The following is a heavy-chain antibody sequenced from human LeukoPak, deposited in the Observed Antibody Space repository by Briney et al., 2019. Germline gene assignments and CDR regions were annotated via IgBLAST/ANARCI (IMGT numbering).Heavy chain of an antibody. CDR1: GDSINSRSYY. J-gene: IGHJ6*02. V-gene: IGHV4-39*01. CDR2: FYYGGNT. Sequence: SETLSLTCTVSGDSINSRSYYWGWIRQPPGKGLEWIGSFYYGGNTYYNPSLKSRVTISVDTPKKQFSLKLYSVTAADTAVYYCARHPGYYFGMDVWGQGTTVTVSS. CDR3: ARHPGYYFGMDV.